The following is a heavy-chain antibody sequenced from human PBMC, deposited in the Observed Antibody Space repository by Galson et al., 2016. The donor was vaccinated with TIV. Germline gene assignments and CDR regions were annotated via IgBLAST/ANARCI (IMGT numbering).Heavy chain of an antibody. CDR3: AKRKNYGGDAFDL. CDR1: GFTFSTYA. D-gene: IGHD4-23*01. Sequence: SLRLSCAASGFTFSTYAMNWVRQAPGKGLEWVSGIVGTGGTTYYADSVKGRFTISRDNSKNTLYLQRNSLRAEDTAVYYCAKRKNYGGDAFDLWGQGTLVTVSS. CDR2: IVGTGGTT. J-gene: IGHJ3*01. V-gene: IGHV3-23*01.